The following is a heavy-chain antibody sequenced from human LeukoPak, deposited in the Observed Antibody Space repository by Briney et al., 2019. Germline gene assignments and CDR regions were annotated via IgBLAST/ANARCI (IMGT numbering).Heavy chain of an antibody. D-gene: IGHD3-22*01. V-gene: IGHV4-59*01. CDR1: GGSISSYY. J-gene: IGHJ4*02. CDR3: ARNSIYYDTDYFDY. Sequence: SETLSLTCTVSGGSISSYYWSWIRQPPGKGLEWIGYIYYSGSTNYNPSLKSRVTISVDTSKNQFSLKLSSVTAADTAVYYCARNSIYYDTDYFDYWGQGTLVTVSS. CDR2: IYYSGST.